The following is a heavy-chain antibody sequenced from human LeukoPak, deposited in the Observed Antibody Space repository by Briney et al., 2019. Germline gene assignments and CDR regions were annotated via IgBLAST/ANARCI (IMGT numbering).Heavy chain of an antibody. CDR1: GGSISSYY. CDR2: IYYSGST. Sequence: SETLSLTCTVSGGSISSYYWSWIRQPPGKGLEWIGYIYYSGSTNYNPSLKSRVTISIDTSKNQFSLKLSSVTAADTAVYYCARDYYDTSVYLGHWGQGTLVTVSS. D-gene: IGHD3-22*01. V-gene: IGHV4-59*12. CDR3: ARDYYDTSVYLGH. J-gene: IGHJ4*02.